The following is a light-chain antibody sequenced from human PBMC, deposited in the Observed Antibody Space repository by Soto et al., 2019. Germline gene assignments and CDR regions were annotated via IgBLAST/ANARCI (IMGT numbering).Light chain of an antibody. V-gene: IGKV3-20*01. CDR3: QQYGRSPQVT. CDR2: GAC. J-gene: IGKJ5*01. CDR1: QSLSSSF. Sequence: EIVLTQSPGTLSLSPGERATLSCRASQSLSSSFLAWYPQLRGEAPRLLISGACRRATGLPDRFSGSGSGTDFTFTISRLEPEDFAVYYCQQYGRSPQVTFGQGTRVEIK.